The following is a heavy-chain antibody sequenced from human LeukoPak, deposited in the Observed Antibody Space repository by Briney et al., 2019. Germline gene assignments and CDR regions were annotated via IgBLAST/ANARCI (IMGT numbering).Heavy chain of an antibody. J-gene: IGHJ4*02. CDR1: GFTFISYS. CDR2: ISNSSPNI. CDR3: AKDNGVGATETFY. V-gene: IGHV3-21*04. D-gene: IGHD1-26*01. Sequence: PGGSLRLSCAASGFTFISYSMNWVRQAPGKGLEWVSSISNSSPNIYYADSVKGRFTISRDSAKDSLFLQMNSLRAEDSAVYFCAKDNGVGATETFYWGQGTLVTVSS.